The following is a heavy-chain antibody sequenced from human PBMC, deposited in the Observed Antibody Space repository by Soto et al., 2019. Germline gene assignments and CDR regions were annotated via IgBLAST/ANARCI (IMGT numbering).Heavy chain of an antibody. D-gene: IGHD4-17*01. CDR1: RGSINNYD. J-gene: IGHJ3*01. CDR3: ARWQDTVVTAIDV. CDR2: FSYSGRT. Sequence: SETLSLTCPVSRGSINNYDWTLIRQPPRKGLEWICYFSYSGRTNYNPSLKGRVNMFVDKSKNQFSLNLTSVTAADTAVDYCARWQDTVVTAIDVWGQGTMVTVSS. V-gene: IGHV4-59*03.